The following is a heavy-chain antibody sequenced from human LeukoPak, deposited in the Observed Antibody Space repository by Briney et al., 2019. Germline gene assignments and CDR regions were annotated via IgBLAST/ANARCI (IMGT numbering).Heavy chain of an antibody. CDR3: AKASGSTGYYYFDS. V-gene: IGHV3-23*01. CDR2: ISDSGNSA. Sequence: GGSLRLSCEASGFTFSSYAMSWVRQTPGKGLEWVSAISDSGNSAYYADSVKGRFTISRDTSKNTLSLQIDSLRAEDTAVYYCAKASGSTGYYYFDSWGQGTLVTVSS. CDR1: GFTFSSYA. D-gene: IGHD3-22*01. J-gene: IGHJ4*02.